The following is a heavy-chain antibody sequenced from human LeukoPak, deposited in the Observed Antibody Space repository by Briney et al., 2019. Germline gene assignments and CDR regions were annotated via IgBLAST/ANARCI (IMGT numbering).Heavy chain of an antibody. CDR3: ARAAGFMGV. CDR1: GGSLSDYY. V-gene: IGHV4-34*01. Sequence: SETLSLTCAVYGGSLSDYYWGWIRQSPGKGLEWIGEINHSGTTNYNPSLKSRVTISLDTSNNQFSLKLSSVTAADSAMYYCARAAGFMGVWGKGTTVTVSS. J-gene: IGHJ6*04. CDR2: INHSGTT.